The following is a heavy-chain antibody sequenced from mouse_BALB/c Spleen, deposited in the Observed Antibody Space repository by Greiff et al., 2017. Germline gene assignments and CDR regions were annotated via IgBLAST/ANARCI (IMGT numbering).Heavy chain of an antibody. D-gene: IGHD1-2*01. J-gene: IGHJ4*01. CDR3: TRESTASDAMDY. CDR1: GFTFSSYT. CDR2: ISSGGGYT. Sequence: EVNVVESGGGLVKPGGSLKLSCAASGFTFSSYTMSWVRQTPEQRLEWVATISSGGGYTYYPDNVKGRFTLSRDTAKNTLYLQMNSLKSEDTTMYYCTRESTASDAMDYWGQGTSVTVSS. V-gene: IGHV5-6-4*01.